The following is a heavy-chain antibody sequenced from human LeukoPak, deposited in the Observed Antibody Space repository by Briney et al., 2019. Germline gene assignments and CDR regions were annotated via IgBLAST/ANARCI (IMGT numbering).Heavy chain of an antibody. CDR2: ISSSGSST. Sequence: GGSLRLSCAASGFTFSDFYMSWIRQAPGKGLEWISYISSSGSSTNYADSVKGRFTISRDNAKNSLYLRMNSLRAEDTAVYYCARDLIHRSGEADYWGQGTLVTVSS. CDR1: GFTFSDFY. V-gene: IGHV3-11*05. D-gene: IGHD3-22*01. CDR3: ARDLIHRSGEADY. J-gene: IGHJ4*02.